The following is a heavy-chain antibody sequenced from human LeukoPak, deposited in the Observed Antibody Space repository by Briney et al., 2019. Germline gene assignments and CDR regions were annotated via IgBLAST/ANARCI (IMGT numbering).Heavy chain of an antibody. CDR2: IFPGDSDT. V-gene: IGHV5-51*01. J-gene: IGHJ4*02. CDR3: ARLLTGSRDY. Sequence: GESLKISCQGSGYSFSDYWIAWVRQLPGKGLEWMGIIFPGDSDTRYSPSFQGQVTISADKSISTAYPLWSSLKASDTAMYYCARLLTGSRDYWGQGTLVTVSS. D-gene: IGHD1-26*01. CDR1: GYSFSDYW.